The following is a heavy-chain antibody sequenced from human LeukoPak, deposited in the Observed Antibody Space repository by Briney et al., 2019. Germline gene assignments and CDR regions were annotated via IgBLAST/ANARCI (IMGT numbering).Heavy chain of an antibody. D-gene: IGHD2-2*01. CDR2: ISYDGSNK. Sequence: GRSLRLSCAASGFTFSSYAMHWVRQAPGKGLEWVAVISYDGSNKYYADSVKGRFTISRDNAKNSLYLQMNSLRAEDTAVYYCARGRYSSRSGGYYFDTWGQGTLVTVSS. J-gene: IGHJ4*02. CDR3: ARGRYSSRSGGYYFDT. CDR1: GFTFSSYA. V-gene: IGHV3-30-3*01.